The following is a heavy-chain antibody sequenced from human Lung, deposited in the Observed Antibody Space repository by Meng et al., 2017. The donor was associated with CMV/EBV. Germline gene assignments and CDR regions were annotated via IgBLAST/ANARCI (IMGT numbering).Heavy chain of an antibody. CDR2: ISFDGTNK. CDR3: ARGSKIYFGSEWYGPFGRHFYGLGV. J-gene: IGHJ6*02. D-gene: IGHD3-3*01. CDR1: GFSFSTYA. V-gene: IGHV3-30*01. Sequence: GESLKISCVASGFSFSTYALHWVRQAPDKGLEWVAVISFDGTNKYYGDSVKGRFTVSRDNSQNTLYLQMNSLRTEDTAMYYCARGSKIYFGSEWYGPFGRHFYGLGVWXQGTTVTVSS.